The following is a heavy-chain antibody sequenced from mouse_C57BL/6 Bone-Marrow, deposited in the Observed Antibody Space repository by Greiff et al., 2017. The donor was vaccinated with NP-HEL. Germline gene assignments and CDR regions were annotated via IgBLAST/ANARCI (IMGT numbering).Heavy chain of an antibody. V-gene: IGHV1-81*01. Sequence: QQSCKASGYTFTSYGISWVKQRTGQGLEWIGEIYPRSGNTYYNEKFKGKATLTADKSSSTAYMELRSLTSEDSAVYFCARWGVCWYFDVWGTGTTVTVSS. CDR2: IYPRSGNT. J-gene: IGHJ1*03. CDR3: ARWGVCWYFDV. CDR1: GYTFTSYG.